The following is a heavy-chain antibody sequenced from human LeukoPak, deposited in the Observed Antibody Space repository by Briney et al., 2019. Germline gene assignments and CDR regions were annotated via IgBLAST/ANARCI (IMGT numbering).Heavy chain of an antibody. J-gene: IGHJ4*02. Sequence: GGSLRLSCAASGFTFDDYAMHWVRQAPGKGLEWVSGISWNSGSIGYADSVKGRFTISRDNAKNSLYLQMNSLRAEDTALYYCAKALEPRKDYYDSSGYLDYWGQGTLVTVSS. CDR3: AKALEPRKDYYDSSGYLDY. CDR2: ISWNSGSI. V-gene: IGHV3-9*01. D-gene: IGHD3-22*01. CDR1: GFTFDDYA.